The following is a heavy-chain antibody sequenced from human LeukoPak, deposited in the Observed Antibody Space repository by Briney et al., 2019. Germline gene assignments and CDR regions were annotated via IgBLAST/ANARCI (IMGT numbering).Heavy chain of an antibody. CDR1: GYTFTSYG. CDR2: ISTYNANT. Sequence: ASVKVSCKASGYTFTSYGISWVRQAPEQGLEWMGWISTYNANTNYAQKFQGRVTMSIDTSTTTAHMELRSLRSGDTAVYYCARAVSRRGRYFDWSCDYWGQRTLVTLSS. J-gene: IGHJ4*02. D-gene: IGHD3-9*01. V-gene: IGHV1-18*01. CDR3: ARAVSRRGRYFDWSCDY.